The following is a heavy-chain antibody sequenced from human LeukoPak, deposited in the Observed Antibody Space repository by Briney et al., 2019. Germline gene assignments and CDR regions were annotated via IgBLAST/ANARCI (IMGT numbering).Heavy chain of an antibody. V-gene: IGHV4-34*01. Sequence: SETLSLTCAAYGGSFSGYYWSWIRQPPGKGLEWIGEINHSGSTNYNPSLKSRVTISVDTSKNQFSLKLSSVTAADTAVYYCARSSYYDSSGYMLWGQGTLVTVSS. CDR3: ARSSYYDSSGYML. CDR1: GGSFSGYY. J-gene: IGHJ4*02. CDR2: INHSGST. D-gene: IGHD3-22*01.